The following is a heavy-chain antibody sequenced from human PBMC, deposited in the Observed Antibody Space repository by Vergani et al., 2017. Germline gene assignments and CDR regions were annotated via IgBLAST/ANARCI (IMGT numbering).Heavy chain of an antibody. CDR1: GYTFTSYG. V-gene: IGHV1-18*01. Sequence: QVQLVQSGAEVKKPGASVKVSCKASGYTFTSYGISWVRQAPGQGLEWMGWISAYNGNTNYAQKLQGRVTMTTDTSTSTAYMELKRLRSEDTAVYYCATAPPRDSSSWYLYNWFDRWGQGTLVTVSS. J-gene: IGHJ5*02. CDR3: ATAPPRDSSSWYLYNWFDR. CDR2: ISAYNGNT. D-gene: IGHD6-13*01.